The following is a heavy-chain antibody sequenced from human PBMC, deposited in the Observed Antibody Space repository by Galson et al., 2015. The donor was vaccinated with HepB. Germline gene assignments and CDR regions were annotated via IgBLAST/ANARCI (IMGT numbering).Heavy chain of an antibody. V-gene: IGHV4-31*02. D-gene: IGHD4-17*01. J-gene: IGHJ4*02. Sequence: TWVRQAPGKGLEWIGYIYYSGGTYYNPSLKSRVTISLDTSRNQFSLKLSSVTVADTALYFCARVDGDYYFFDYWGQGTLVAVSS. CDR3: ARVDGDYYFFDY. CDR2: IYYSGGT.